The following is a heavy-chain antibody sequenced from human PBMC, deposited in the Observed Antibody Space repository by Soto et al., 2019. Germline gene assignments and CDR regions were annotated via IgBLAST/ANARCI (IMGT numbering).Heavy chain of an antibody. V-gene: IGHV4-61*01. D-gene: IGHD2-2*02. CDR2: IYHTGST. J-gene: IGHJ6*02. Sequence: SETLSLTCTVSGDSVSSGSHYWSWIRQPPGKGLEWIAYIYHTGSTNYNPSLKSRVTISVDMSRNQFSLRLDSVTAADTAVYYCARRGPGVPAAILVYYYYGMDVWGQGTTVTVSS. CDR3: ARRGPGVPAAILVYYYYGMDV. CDR1: GDSVSSGSHY.